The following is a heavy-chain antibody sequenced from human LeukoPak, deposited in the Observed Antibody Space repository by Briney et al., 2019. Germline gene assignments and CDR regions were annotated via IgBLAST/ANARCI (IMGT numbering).Heavy chain of an antibody. CDR1: GFTFGSYG. D-gene: IGHD2-15*01. Sequence: GRSLRLSCAASGFTFGSYGMHWVRQAPGKGLEWVAVIWYDGSNKYYADSVKGRFTISRDNSKNTLYLQMNSLRAEDTAVYYRARDPLGYCSGGSCYFYYGMDVWGQGTTVTVSS. V-gene: IGHV3-33*01. CDR3: ARDPLGYCSGGSCYFYYGMDV. CDR2: IWYDGSNK. J-gene: IGHJ6*02.